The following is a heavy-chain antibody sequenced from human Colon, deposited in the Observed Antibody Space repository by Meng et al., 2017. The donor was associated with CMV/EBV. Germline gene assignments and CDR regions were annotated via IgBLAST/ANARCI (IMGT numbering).Heavy chain of an antibody. D-gene: IGHD2-2*01. V-gene: IGHV4-34*01. CDR2: SYYTGST. J-gene: IGHJ4*01. CDR1: GESFSRYY. Sequence: QVQLQACGAGLLKPSETLSLTCAVYGESFSRYYWTWIRQPPGRGLEWIGESYYTGSTNYSPSLKSRVTISLDTSKNQFSLKLNSVTAADTAVYYCARATKSSCWEVLDYWGHGTLVTVSS. CDR3: ARATKSSCWEVLDY.